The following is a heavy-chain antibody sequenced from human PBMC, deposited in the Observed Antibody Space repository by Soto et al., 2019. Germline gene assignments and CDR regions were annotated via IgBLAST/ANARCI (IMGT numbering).Heavy chain of an antibody. D-gene: IGHD6-6*01. CDR2: IYWNDDK. CDR3: AHLGWIAARPIGWFDP. J-gene: IGHJ5*02. V-gene: IGHV2-5*01. CDR1: GFSLSTSGVG. Sequence: SGPTLGNPTQTLTLTCTFSGFSLSTSGVGVGWIRQPPGKALEWLALIYWNDDKRYSPSLKSRLTITKDTSKNQVVLTMTNMDPVDTATYYCAHLGWIAARPIGWFDPWGQGTLVTVSS.